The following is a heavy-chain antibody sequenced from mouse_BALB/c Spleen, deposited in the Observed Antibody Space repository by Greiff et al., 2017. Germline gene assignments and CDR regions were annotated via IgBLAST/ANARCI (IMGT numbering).Heavy chain of an antibody. CDR1: GFSLTSYG. Sequence: QVQLQQSGPGLVQPSQSLSITCTVSGFSLTSYGVHWVRQSPGKGLEWLGVIWSGGSTDYNAAFISRLSISKDNSKSQVFFKMNSLQANDTAIYYCARNEYGTTGFAYWGQGTLVTVSA. J-gene: IGHJ3*01. V-gene: IGHV2-2*02. CDR2: IWSGGST. D-gene: IGHD2-10*02. CDR3: ARNEYGTTGFAY.